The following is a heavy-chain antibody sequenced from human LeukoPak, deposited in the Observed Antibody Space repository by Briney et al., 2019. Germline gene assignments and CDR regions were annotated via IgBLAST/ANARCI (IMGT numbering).Heavy chain of an antibody. Sequence: SQTLSLTCAISGDSVSSNSAAWDWIRQSPSRGLEWLGRTYYRSKWYNEYAVSLKSRITINTDTFKNQFSLQVNSVTPEDTAVYYCVREGSDSSGWYGFVDVWCEGTTVTVSS. CDR2: TYYRSKWYN. V-gene: IGHV6-1*01. J-gene: IGHJ6*04. CDR1: GDSVSSNSAA. CDR3: VREGSDSSGWYGFVDV. D-gene: IGHD6-19*01.